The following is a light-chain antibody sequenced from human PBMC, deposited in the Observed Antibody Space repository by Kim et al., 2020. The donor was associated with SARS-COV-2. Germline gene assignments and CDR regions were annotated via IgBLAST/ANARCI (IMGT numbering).Light chain of an antibody. J-gene: IGKJ5*01. V-gene: IGKV1-33*01. CDR2: DAS. Sequence: ASVGDRVTSTCQASQDITKYLNWYQQKAGKAPNLLIYDASNLETGVPSRFSGSGSGTHFSFVISSLEPEDIATYFCQQHDELPPTFGQGTRLEIK. CDR1: QDITKY. CDR3: QQHDELPPT.